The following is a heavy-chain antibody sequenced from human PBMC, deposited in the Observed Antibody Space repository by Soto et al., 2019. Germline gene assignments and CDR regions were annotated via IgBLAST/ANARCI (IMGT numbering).Heavy chain of an antibody. CDR2: VYYSGST. J-gene: IGHJ4*02. D-gene: IGHD3-16*01. Sequence: QLQLHESGPGLVKTSETLFLTCIVSGGSISSSDYYWGWLRQPPGKGLEWIGAVYYSGSTYYNPCLTGRVCISVDTSKNQLSLILGSVTAADTAVYYCARQTGGFGYYFDYWGQGAMVTVSS. V-gene: IGHV4-39*01. CDR1: GGSISSSDYY. CDR3: ARQTGGFGYYFDY.